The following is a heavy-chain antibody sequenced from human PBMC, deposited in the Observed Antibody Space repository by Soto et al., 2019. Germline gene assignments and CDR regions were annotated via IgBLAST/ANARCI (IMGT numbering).Heavy chain of an antibody. V-gene: IGHV3-66*01. J-gene: IGHJ6*03. CDR2: IYSGGST. Sequence: GGSLRLSCAASGFTFSSYAMSWVRQAPGKGLEWVSVIYSGGSTYYADSVKGRFTISRDNSKNTLYLQMNSLRAEDTAVYYCARAPDPYYYYMDVWGKGTTVTVSS. CDR3: ARAPDPYYYYMDV. CDR1: GFTFSSYA.